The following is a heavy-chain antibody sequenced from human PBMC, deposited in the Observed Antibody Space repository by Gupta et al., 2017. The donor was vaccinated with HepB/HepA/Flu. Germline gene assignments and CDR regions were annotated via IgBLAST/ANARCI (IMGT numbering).Heavy chain of an antibody. D-gene: IGHD4-11*01. CDR1: GFTFISYA. V-gene: IGHV3-23*01. CDR3: AKDLLIQTTVGNWFDP. CDR2: ISGSGGST. J-gene: IGHJ5*02. Sequence: EVQLLESGGGLVQPGGSLRLSCAASGFTFISYAMSWVRQAPGKGLEWVSAISGSGGSTYYADSVKGRFTISRDNSKNTLYLQMNSLRAEDTAVYYCAKDLLIQTTVGNWFDPWGQGTLVTVSS.